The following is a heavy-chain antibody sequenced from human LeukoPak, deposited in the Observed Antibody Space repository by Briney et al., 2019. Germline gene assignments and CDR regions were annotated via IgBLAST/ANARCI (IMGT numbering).Heavy chain of an antibody. V-gene: IGHV6-1*01. CDR1: GDSVSSKSAS. Sequence: SQTLSLTCAISGDSVSSKSASWNWIRQSPSRGLEWLGRTYYRSNWNNDYAVSVRSRITVNPDTSKNHLSLQLNSVTPEDTAVYYCARGRAASGQYFFDYWGQGTLVTVSS. CDR2: TYYRSNWNN. J-gene: IGHJ4*02. CDR3: ARGRAASGQYFFDY. D-gene: IGHD6-13*01.